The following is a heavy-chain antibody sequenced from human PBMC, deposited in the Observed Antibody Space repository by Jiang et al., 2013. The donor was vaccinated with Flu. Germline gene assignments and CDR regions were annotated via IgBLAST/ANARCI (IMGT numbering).Heavy chain of an antibody. J-gene: IGHJ4*02. CDR2: INHSGST. V-gene: IGHV4-34*01. D-gene: IGHD3-16*02. Sequence: ETLSLTCAVYGGSFSGYYWSWIRQPPGKGLEWIGEINHSGSTNYNPSLKSRVTISVDTSKNQFSLKLSSVTAADTAVYYCARRAYYDYVWGSYRYLSPFDYWGQGTLVTVSS. CDR3: ARRAYYDYVWGSYRYLSPFDY. CDR1: GGSFSGYY.